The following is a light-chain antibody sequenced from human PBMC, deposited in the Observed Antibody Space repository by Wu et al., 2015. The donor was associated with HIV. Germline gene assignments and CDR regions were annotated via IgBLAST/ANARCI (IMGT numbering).Light chain of an antibody. Sequence: EVVMTQFPATLSVSAGDRATLSCRASQSVNSKIAWYQQKPGQAPRLLVYGPSTRATGVPARFTGSGSGTDFTLTISRLEAEDFAVYYCQQYGSSPRTFGGGTKVEIK. CDR3: QQYGSSPRT. V-gene: IGKV3-15*01. CDR2: GPS. J-gene: IGKJ4*01. CDR1: QSVNSK.